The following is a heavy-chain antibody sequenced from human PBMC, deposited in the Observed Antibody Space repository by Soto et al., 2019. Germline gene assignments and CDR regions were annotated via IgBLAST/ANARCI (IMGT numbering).Heavy chain of an antibody. D-gene: IGHD3-10*01. J-gene: IGHJ5*02. V-gene: IGHV1-69*13. CDR3: ARDFGLRAPNWFDP. CDR1: GGTFSSYA. Sequence: SVKVSCKASGGTFSSYAISWVRQAPGQGLEWMGGIIPIFGTANYAQKFQGRVTITADESTSTAYMELSSLRSEDTAVYYCARDFGLRAPNWFDPWGQGTLVTVSS. CDR2: IIPIFGTA.